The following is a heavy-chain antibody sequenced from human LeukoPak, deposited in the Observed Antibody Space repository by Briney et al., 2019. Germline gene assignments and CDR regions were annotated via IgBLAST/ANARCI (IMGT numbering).Heavy chain of an antibody. CDR1: GFTFTSYN. CDR3: ARTATFDY. V-gene: IGHV3-21*01. D-gene: IGHD2-15*01. CDR2: ISSSTNYI. Sequence: GGSLRLSCAASGFTFTSYNMNWVRQAPGKGLEWVSLISSSTNYIYYADSVQGRFTISRDNAKNSLYLQMNSLRAEDTAVYYCARTATFDYWGRGTLVTVSS. J-gene: IGHJ4*02.